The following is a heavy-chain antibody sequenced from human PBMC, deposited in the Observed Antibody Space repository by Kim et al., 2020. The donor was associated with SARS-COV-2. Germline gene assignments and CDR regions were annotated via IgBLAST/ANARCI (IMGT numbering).Heavy chain of an antibody. D-gene: IGHD3-16*01. CDR3: ARDQGWAKGDRGLFDY. CDR2: IIPIFGTA. V-gene: IGHV1-69*13. CDR1: GGTFSSYA. Sequence: SVKVSCKASGGTFSSYAISWVRQAPGQGLEWMGGIIPIFGTANYAQKFQGRVTITADESTSTAYMELSSLRSEDTAVYYCARDQGWAKGDRGLFDYWGQGTLVTVSS. J-gene: IGHJ4*02.